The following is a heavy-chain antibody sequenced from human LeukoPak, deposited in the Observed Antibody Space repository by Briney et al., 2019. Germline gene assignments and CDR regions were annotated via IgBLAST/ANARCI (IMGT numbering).Heavy chain of an antibody. V-gene: IGHV3-30*02. CDR2: IRYDGSNK. D-gene: IGHD6-13*01. CDR1: GFTFSSYA. J-gene: IGHJ6*03. Sequence: GGSLRLSCAASGFTFSSYAMSWVRQAPGKGLEWVAFIRYDGSNKYYADSVKGRFTISRDNSKNTLYLQMNSLRAEDTAVYYCAKEPRYSSSWRGDYYYMDVWGKGTTVTISS. CDR3: AKEPRYSSSWRGDYYYMDV.